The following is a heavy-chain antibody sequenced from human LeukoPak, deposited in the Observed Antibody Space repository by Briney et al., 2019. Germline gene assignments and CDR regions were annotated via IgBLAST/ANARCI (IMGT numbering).Heavy chain of an antibody. CDR3: ARLFLWFGERNYGMDV. CDR2: INHSGST. Sequence: SETLSLTCAVYGGSFSGYYWSWIRQPPGKGLEWIGEINHSGSTNYNPSLKSRVTISVDTSKDQFSLKLSSVTAADTAVYYCARLFLWFGERNYGMDVWGQGTTVTVSS. CDR1: GGSFSGYY. J-gene: IGHJ6*02. D-gene: IGHD3-10*01. V-gene: IGHV4-34*01.